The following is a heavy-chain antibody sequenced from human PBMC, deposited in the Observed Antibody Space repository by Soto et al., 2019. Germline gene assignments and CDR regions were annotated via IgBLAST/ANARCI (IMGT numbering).Heavy chain of an antibody. D-gene: IGHD6-19*01. CDR3: ATGYSSGWYYFDY. Sequence: SVKVSCKASGGTFSSYAISWVRQAPGQGLEWMGGIIPIFGTANYAQKFQGRVTITADESTSTAYMELSSLRSEDTAVYYCATGYSSGWYYFDYWGQGTLVTVSS. CDR2: IIPIFGTA. CDR1: GGTFSSYA. V-gene: IGHV1-69*13. J-gene: IGHJ4*02.